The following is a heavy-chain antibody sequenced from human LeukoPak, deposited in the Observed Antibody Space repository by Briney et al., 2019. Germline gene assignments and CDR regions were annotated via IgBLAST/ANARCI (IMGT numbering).Heavy chain of an antibody. CDR2: IYYSGST. D-gene: IGHD3-10*01. CDR1: GGSISSYY. V-gene: IGHV4-59*01. Sequence: SETLSLTCTVSGGSISSYYWSWIRQPPGKGLEWIGYIYYSGSTNYNPSLKSRVTISVDTSKNQFSLKLSSVTAADTAVYYCARGLWFGEFYYFDSWGEGTLVTVSS. CDR3: ARGLWFGEFYYFDS. J-gene: IGHJ4*02.